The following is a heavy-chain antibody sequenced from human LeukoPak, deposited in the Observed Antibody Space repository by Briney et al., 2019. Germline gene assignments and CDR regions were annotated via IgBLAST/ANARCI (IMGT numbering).Heavy chain of an antibody. V-gene: IGHV4-38-2*02. D-gene: IGHD3-9*01. CDR1: GYSISSGYY. CDR2: IYHSGST. J-gene: IGHJ4*02. CDR3: ARQHIDTWAFDY. Sequence: SETLSLTCTVSGYSISSGYYWGWIRQPPGKGLEWIGSIYHSGSTYYNPSLKSRVTISVDTSKNQFSLKLSSVTAADTAVYYCARQHIDTWAFDYWGQGSLVTVSS.